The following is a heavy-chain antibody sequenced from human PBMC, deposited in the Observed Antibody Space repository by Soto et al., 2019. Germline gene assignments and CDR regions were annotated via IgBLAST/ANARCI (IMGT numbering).Heavy chain of an antibody. CDR1: GFVVSSDY. Sequence: TRCRTCTVAGFVVSSDYWSWIRQPPGKGLEWIGFIYNSGTTYYNPSLKSRGTISVDTSENQFSLKLNSVTAADTAVYYCARGRGGSPAYDYWGQGTLVTVS. CDR2: IYNSGTT. J-gene: IGHJ4*02. V-gene: IGHV4-59*02. D-gene: IGHD1-26*01. CDR3: ARGRGGSPAYDY.